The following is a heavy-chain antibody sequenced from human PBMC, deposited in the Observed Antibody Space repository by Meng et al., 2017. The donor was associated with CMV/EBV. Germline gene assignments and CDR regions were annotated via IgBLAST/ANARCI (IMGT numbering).Heavy chain of an antibody. V-gene: IGHV3-15*01. J-gene: IGHJ4*02. CDR1: GFTFSNAW. CDR3: TTDSIVGGPVFDY. CDR2: IKSKTDGGTT. D-gene: IGHD1-26*01. Sequence: GGSLRLSCAASGFTFSNAWMSWVRQAPGKGLEWVGRIKSKTDGGTTDYAAPVKGRFTISRDDSKNTLYLKMNSMKTEDTAVYYCTTDSIVGGPVFDYWGQGTLVTVSS.